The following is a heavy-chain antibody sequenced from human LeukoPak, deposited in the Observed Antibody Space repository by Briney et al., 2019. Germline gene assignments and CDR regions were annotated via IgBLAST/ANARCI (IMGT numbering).Heavy chain of an antibody. V-gene: IGHV3-30-3*01. CDR2: ISYDGSNK. CDR3: ARDYGGTQDY. Sequence: PGGSLRVSCAASGFTFSSYAMHWVRQAPGKGLEWVAVISYDGSNKYYADSVKGRFTISRDNSKNTLYLQMNSLRAEDTAVYYCARDYGGTQDYWGQGTLVTVSS. CDR1: GFTFSSYA. J-gene: IGHJ4*02. D-gene: IGHD3-16*01.